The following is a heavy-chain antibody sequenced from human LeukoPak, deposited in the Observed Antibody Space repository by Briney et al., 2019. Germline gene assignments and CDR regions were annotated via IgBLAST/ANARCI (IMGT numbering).Heavy chain of an antibody. CDR3: ARVTRYYYGMDV. CDR2: MNPSSGNT. D-gene: IGHD1-14*01. V-gene: IGHV1-8*01. Sequence: VASVKVSCKASGYSFSSFDINWVRQATGQGLEWMGWMNPSSGNTGYAQKFQGRVTMTRNNSINTAYMELSSLGSEDTAVYYCARVTRYYYGMDVWGQGTTVTVSS. J-gene: IGHJ6*02. CDR1: GYSFSSFD.